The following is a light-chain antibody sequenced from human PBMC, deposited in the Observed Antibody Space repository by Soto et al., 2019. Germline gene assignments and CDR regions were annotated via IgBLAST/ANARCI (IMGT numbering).Light chain of an antibody. V-gene: IGKV1-9*01. J-gene: IGKJ4*01. CDR3: QQLNSFPLT. Sequence: IQLTQSPSSLSAFVGDRVTITCRASQGIDRFLVWYQQIPGKAPKLLIYAASTLQSGVPSRFSGSGSGTDFTLTISSLQPEDCATYYCQQLNSFPLTFGGGTKVEIK. CDR1: QGIDRF. CDR2: AAS.